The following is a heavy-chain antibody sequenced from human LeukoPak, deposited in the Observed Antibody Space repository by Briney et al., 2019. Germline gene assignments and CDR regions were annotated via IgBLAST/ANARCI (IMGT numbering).Heavy chain of an antibody. V-gene: IGHV3-30*02. Sequence: GGSLRLSCGASGFVFDDYDMHWVRQAPGKGLEWVAFIRSDGYHTYYTDSVKGRFIITRDNFKNTLYLQMNSLRLEDMAVYYCAKPSGSGIDYWGRGTRVTVSS. J-gene: IGHJ4*02. CDR1: GFVFDDYD. CDR3: AKPSGSGIDY. D-gene: IGHD1-26*01. CDR2: IRSDGYHT.